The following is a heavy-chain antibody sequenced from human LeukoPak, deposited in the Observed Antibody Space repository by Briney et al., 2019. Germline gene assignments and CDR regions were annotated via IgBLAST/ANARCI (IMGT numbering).Heavy chain of an antibody. CDR2: ISYDGSNK. CDR3: ARSIAAAGTLDY. Sequence: GRSLRLSCAASGFTFSSYAMHWVRQAPGKGLEWVAVISYDGSNKYYADSVKGRFTISRDNSKNTLYLQMNSLRAEDTAVYYCARSIAAAGTLDYWGQGILVTVSS. J-gene: IGHJ4*02. D-gene: IGHD6-13*01. V-gene: IGHV3-30-3*01. CDR1: GFTFSSYA.